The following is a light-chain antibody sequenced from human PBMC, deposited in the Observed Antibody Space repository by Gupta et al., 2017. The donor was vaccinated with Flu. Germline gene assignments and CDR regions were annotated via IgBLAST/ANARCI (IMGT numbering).Light chain of an antibody. CDR2: KDT. Sequence: GQTARITCSGDAFANHYAYWFQQKTGSAPTLLIFKDTERPSGVPERFSGSTSGSTVTLTIXGXQPEDEXDYFCQSADSTSTYYVFGSGTTVTVL. CDR3: QSADSTSTYYV. J-gene: IGLJ1*01. V-gene: IGLV3-25*03. CDR1: AFANHY.